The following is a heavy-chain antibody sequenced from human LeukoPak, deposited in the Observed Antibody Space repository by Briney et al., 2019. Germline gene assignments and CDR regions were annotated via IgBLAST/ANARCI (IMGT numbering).Heavy chain of an antibody. CDR3: ARDRDAMADFDY. Sequence: PSETLSLTCTVSGGSISSYYWSWIRQPAGEGLEWIGRIYTSGSTNYNPSLKSRVTMSVDTSKNQFSLKLSSVAAADTAVYYCARDRDAMADFDYWGQGTLVTVSS. D-gene: IGHD5-18*01. J-gene: IGHJ4*02. CDR2: IYTSGST. CDR1: GGSISSYY. V-gene: IGHV4-4*07.